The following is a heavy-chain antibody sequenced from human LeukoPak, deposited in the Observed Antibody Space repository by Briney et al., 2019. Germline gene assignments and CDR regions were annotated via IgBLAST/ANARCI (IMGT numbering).Heavy chain of an antibody. Sequence: SETLSLTCTVSGGSVSSSAYYWGWIRQPPEKGLEWIGNIYYSGSTYYNPSPKSRVTISVDTSKNQFSLKLSSVTAADTAVYYCAREGKQLVRSPEVVYYYYYMDVWGKGTTVTVSS. J-gene: IGHJ6*03. D-gene: IGHD6-6*01. CDR3: AREGKQLVRSPEVVYYYYYMDV. CDR1: GGSVSSSAYY. CDR2: IYYSGST. V-gene: IGHV4-39*07.